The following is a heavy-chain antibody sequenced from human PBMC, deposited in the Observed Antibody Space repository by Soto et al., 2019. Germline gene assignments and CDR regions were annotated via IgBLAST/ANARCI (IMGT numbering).Heavy chain of an antibody. CDR2: VSASGGST. CDR1: GFTFSTYG. Sequence: PGGSLRLSCAASGFTFSTYGMHWVRQARGKGPEWGSTVSASGGSTYSADSVKGRFTISRDNSKNTVHLQMNSLRAEDTAVYYCAKTMGDCSGGSCYGAYSMDVWGQGITVTVSS. V-gene: IGHV3-23*01. CDR3: AKTMGDCSGGSCYGAYSMDV. J-gene: IGHJ6*02. D-gene: IGHD2-15*01.